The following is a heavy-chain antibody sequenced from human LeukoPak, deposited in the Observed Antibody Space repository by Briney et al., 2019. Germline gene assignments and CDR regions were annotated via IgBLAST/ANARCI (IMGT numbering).Heavy chain of an antibody. V-gene: IGHV4-38-2*02. D-gene: IGHD6-13*01. Sequence: PSETLSLTCTVSGYSISSGYYWGWIRQPPGKGLEWIGEIKHSGSTNYNPSLKSRVTISVDTSKNQFSLKLSSVTAADTAVYYCARLAPRSSQGRKKNWFDPWGQGTLVTVSS. J-gene: IGHJ5*02. CDR2: IKHSGST. CDR1: GYSISSGYY. CDR3: ARLAPRSSQGRKKNWFDP.